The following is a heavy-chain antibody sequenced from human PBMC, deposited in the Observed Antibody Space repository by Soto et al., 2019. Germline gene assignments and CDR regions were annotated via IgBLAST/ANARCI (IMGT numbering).Heavy chain of an antibody. D-gene: IGHD2-15*01. V-gene: IGHV3-48*01. CDR3: ARDRAYCSGGSCYLGAFDI. J-gene: IGHJ3*02. Sequence: GGSLRLSCAASGFTFSSYSMNWVRQAPGKGLEWVSYISSSSSTIYYADSVKGRFTISRDNAKNSLYLQMNSLRAEDTAVYYCARDRAYCSGGSCYLGAFDIWGQGTMVTVS. CDR1: GFTFSSYS. CDR2: ISSSSSTI.